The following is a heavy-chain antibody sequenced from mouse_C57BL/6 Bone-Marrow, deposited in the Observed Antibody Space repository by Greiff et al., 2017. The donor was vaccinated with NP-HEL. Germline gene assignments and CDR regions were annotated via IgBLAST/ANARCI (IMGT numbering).Heavy chain of an antibody. CDR1: GYTFTDYE. CDR2: IDPETGGT. CDR3: TRRYDYYCSSYFDF. J-gene: IGHJ2*03. V-gene: IGHV1-15*01. Sequence: VQLQQSGAELVRPGASVTLSCKASGYTFTDYEMHWVKQTPVHGLEWIGAIDPETGGTAYNQKFKGKAILTADKSSSTAYMELRSLTSEDSAVYYCTRRYDYYCSSYFDFGGQGTSPTVTA. D-gene: IGHD1-1*01.